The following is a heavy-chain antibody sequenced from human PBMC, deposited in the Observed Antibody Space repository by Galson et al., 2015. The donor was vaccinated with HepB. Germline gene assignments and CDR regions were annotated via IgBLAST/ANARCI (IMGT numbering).Heavy chain of an antibody. V-gene: IGHV1-69*13. CDR2: IIPIFGTA. Sequence: SVKVSCKASGGTFSSYAISWVRQAPGQGLEWMGGIIPIFGTANYAQKFQGRVTITADESTSTAYMELRSLRSEDTAVYYCARRQDTMVRGVIKPDLSYYYGMDVWGPGTPVTVSS. CDR3: ARRQDTMVRGVIKPDLSYYYGMDV. CDR1: GGTFSSYA. D-gene: IGHD3-10*01. J-gene: IGHJ6*02.